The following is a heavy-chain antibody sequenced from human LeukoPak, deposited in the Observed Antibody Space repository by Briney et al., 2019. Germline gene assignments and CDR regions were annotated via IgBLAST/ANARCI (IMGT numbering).Heavy chain of an antibody. D-gene: IGHD3-10*01. J-gene: IGHJ5*02. Sequence: GGSLRLSCAASGFTFDDYAMHWVRQAPGKGLEWVAVISYDGSNKYYADSVKGRFTISRDNSKNTLYLQMNSLRAEDTAVYYCAKDFGRFGEFPDNWFDPWGQGTLVTVSS. CDR3: AKDFGRFGEFPDNWFDP. CDR1: GFTFDDYA. CDR2: ISYDGSNK. V-gene: IGHV3-30*18.